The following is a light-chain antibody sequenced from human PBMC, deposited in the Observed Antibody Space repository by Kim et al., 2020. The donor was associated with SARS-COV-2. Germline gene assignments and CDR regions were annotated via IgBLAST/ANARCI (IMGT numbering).Light chain of an antibody. Sequence: EIVLTQSPGTLSLSPGERATLSCRASQSVSSSYLAWYQQKPGQAPRLLIYGASSRATGIPDRFSGSGSGTDFTLTTSRLEPEDFAVYYCQQYGSSALTFGGGTKLEI. CDR3: QQYGSSALT. J-gene: IGKJ4*01. CDR1: QSVSSSY. V-gene: IGKV3-20*01. CDR2: GAS.